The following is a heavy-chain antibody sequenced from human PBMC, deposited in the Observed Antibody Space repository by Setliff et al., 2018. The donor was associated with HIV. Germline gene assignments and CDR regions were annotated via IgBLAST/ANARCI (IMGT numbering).Heavy chain of an antibody. J-gene: IGHJ4*02. Sequence: SETLSLTCTVSGDSISNYYWSWIRQPPGKGLEWIGYIYTSGSTNYNPSLKSRVTMSVDTSKNQFSLKLSSVTAADTVVYYCARHANYDFWSGYWGYYFDYWGQGTLVTVSS. CDR1: GDSISNYY. D-gene: IGHD3-3*01. CDR2: IYTSGST. V-gene: IGHV4-4*09. CDR3: ARHANYDFWSGYWGYYFDY.